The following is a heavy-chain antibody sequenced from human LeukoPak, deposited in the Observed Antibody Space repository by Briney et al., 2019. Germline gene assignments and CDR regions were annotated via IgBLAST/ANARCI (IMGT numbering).Heavy chain of an antibody. CDR1: GFTFSSYA. CDR3: TAMRSFGY. V-gene: IGHV3-15*01. J-gene: IGHJ4*02. CDR2: IKSKSDGGST. Sequence: GGSLGLSCAASGFTFSSYAMSWVRQAPGKGLEWVGLIKSKSDGGSTDYAAPVKGRFTFSRDDSKNTLYLQMDSLKTEDTAVYYCTAMRSFGYWGQGTLVTVSS.